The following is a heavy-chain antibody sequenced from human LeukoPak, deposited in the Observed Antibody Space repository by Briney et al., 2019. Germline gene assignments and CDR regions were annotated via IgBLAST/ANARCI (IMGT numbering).Heavy chain of an antibody. CDR2: IRYDGSNK. D-gene: IGHD3-10*01. CDR3: AKEKFQRNPGSYNY. CDR1: GFTFSSYG. J-gene: IGHJ4*02. V-gene: IGHV3-30*02. Sequence: GGSLRLSCAASGFTFSSYGMHWVRQAPGKGLEWVAFIRYDGSNKYNADSVKGRFTISRDTSKNTLYLQMNSLRAEDTAVYYCAKEKFQRNPGSYNYWGQGTLVTVSS.